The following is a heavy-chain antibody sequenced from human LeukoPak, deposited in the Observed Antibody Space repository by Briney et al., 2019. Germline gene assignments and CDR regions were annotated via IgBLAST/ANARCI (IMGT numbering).Heavy chain of an antibody. CDR3: ARDNGYYGSDQ. V-gene: IGHV3-53*01. D-gene: IGHD3-3*01. J-gene: IGHJ5*02. Sequence: PGGSLRLSCAASGFSVTTNYMSWVRQAPGKGLEWVSVIYTGGSTYYIDSVKGRFTISRDNYKNTLYLQMDSLRVEDSAIYYCARDNGYYGSDQWGQGTWVTVSS. CDR2: IYTGGST. CDR1: GFSVTTNY.